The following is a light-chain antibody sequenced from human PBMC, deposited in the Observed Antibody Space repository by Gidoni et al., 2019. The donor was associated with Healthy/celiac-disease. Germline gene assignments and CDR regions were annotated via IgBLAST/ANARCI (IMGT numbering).Light chain of an antibody. V-gene: IGKV1-5*01. J-gene: IGKJ1*01. CDR1: QSISSW. CDR3: QQYNSYPWT. Sequence: DLQMTQSPSTLSASVEDRVTITCRASQSISSWLAWYQQKPGKAPKLLIYDASSLESGVPSRFSGSGSGTEFTLTISSLQPDDFATYYCQQYNSYPWTFGQGTKVEIK. CDR2: DAS.